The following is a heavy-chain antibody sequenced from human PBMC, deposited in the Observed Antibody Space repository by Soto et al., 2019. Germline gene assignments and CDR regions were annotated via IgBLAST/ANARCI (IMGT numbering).Heavy chain of an antibody. J-gene: IGHJ4*02. V-gene: IGHV1-69*12. Sequence: QVQLVQSGAEVKKPGSSVKVSCKTSGGTFNSYAISWVRQAPGQGLEWMGGIIPIFGTADYAQKFQGRVTIAADEATSTGYMELSSLRSEDTAVYYCASYDDRSSYYYVGFDYWGQGTLVTVSS. CDR3: ASYDDRSSYYYVGFDY. CDR2: IIPIFGTA. CDR1: GGTFNSYA. D-gene: IGHD3-22*01.